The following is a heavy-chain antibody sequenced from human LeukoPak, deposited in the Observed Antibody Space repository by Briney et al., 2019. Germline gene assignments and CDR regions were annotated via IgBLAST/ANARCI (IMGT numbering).Heavy chain of an antibody. CDR3: ARHHRYSSFPWYMDV. Sequence: PSETLSLTCTVSGGSISSSRYYWGWIRQPPGKGLEWIGRIYTSGSTSYNPSLKSRVTISLDTSKNQFSLKLSSVTAADTAVYYCARHHRYSSFPWYMDVWGKGTTVTVSS. J-gene: IGHJ6*03. V-gene: IGHV4-61*02. CDR2: IYTSGST. D-gene: IGHD6-13*01. CDR1: GGSISSSRYY.